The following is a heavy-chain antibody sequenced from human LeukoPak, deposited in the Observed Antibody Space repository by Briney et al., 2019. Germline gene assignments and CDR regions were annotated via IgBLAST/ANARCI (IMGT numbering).Heavy chain of an antibody. J-gene: IGHJ4*02. D-gene: IGHD2-15*01. CDR3: AKVDIVVVVAASDFDY. Sequence: GGSLRLSCAASGFTFSSYAMSWVRQAPGKGLEWVSAISGSGGSTYYADSVKGRFTISRDNSKNTLYLQMNSLRAEDTAVYYCAKVDIVVVVAASDFDYWGQGTLVTVS. CDR1: GFTFSSYA. CDR2: ISGSGGST. V-gene: IGHV3-23*01.